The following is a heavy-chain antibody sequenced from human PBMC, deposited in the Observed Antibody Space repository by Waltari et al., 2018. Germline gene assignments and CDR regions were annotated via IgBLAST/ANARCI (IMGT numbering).Heavy chain of an antibody. CDR1: GGTFSSYA. D-gene: IGHD3-10*01. CDR2: IIPILGTA. Sequence: QVQLVQSGAEVKKPGSSVKVSCKASGGTFSSYAISWVRQAPGQGLEWMGRIIPILGTANYAQKFQGRVTITADKSTSTAYMELSSLRSEDTAVYYCAREGAGGSLQFDYCGQGTLVTVSS. CDR3: AREGAGGSLQFDY. J-gene: IGHJ4*02. V-gene: IGHV1-69*08.